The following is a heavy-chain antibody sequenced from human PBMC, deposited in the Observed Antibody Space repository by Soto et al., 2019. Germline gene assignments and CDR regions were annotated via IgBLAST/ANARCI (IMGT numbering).Heavy chain of an antibody. Sequence: GGSLSLSCAASGFTFSSYAMIWVRQAPGKGLEWVSAISGSGGSTYYADSVKGRFTISRDNSKNTLYLQMNSLRAEDTAVYYCAKGQWLVFAYYYGMDVWGQGTTVTVSS. CDR3: AKGQWLVFAYYYGMDV. CDR2: ISGSGGST. D-gene: IGHD6-19*01. V-gene: IGHV3-23*01. CDR1: GFTFSSYA. J-gene: IGHJ6*02.